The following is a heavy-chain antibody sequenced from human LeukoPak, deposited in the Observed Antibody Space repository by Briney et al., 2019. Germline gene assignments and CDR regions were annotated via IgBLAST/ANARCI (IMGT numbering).Heavy chain of an antibody. CDR3: ARHLRGKRSYCYFDY. D-gene: IGHD1-26*01. CDR2: IYPGDSDT. J-gene: IGHJ4*02. Sequence: GESLKISCKGSEYSFTSYWIGWVRQMPGKGLEWMGIIYPGDSDTRYSPSFQGQVTISADKSISTAYLQWSSLKASDTAMYYCARHLRGKRSYCYFDYWGQGTLVTVSS. V-gene: IGHV5-51*01. CDR1: EYSFTSYW.